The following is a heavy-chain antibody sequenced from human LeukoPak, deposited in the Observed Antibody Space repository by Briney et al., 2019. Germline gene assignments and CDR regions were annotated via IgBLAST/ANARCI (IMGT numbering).Heavy chain of an antibody. CDR3: ARRQYDFWSGYYSH. CDR1: GGTFSSYA. J-gene: IGHJ4*02. D-gene: IGHD3-3*01. V-gene: IGHV1-69*05. CDR2: IIPIFGTA. Sequence: EASVKVSCKASGGTFSSYAISWVRQAPGQGLKWMGGIIPIFGTANYAQKFQGRVTITTDESTSTAYMELSSLRSEDTAVYYCARRQYDFWSGYYSHWGQGTLVTVSS.